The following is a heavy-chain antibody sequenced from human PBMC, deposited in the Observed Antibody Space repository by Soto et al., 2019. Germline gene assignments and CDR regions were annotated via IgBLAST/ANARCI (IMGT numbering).Heavy chain of an antibody. CDR1: GGSVSSCSYY. D-gene: IGHD3-22*01. Sequence: SETLSLTCTVSGGSVSSCSYYWSWIRQPPGKGLEWIGYIYYSGSTNYNPSLKSRVTISVDTSKNQFSLKLSSVTAADTAVYYCARERYDSSGYLTISMDGWGQGTTVTVSS. J-gene: IGHJ6*02. CDR3: ARERYDSSGYLTISMDG. V-gene: IGHV4-61*01. CDR2: IYYSGST.